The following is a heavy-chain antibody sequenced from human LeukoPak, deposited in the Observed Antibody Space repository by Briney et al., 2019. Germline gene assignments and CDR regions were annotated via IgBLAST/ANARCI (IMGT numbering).Heavy chain of an antibody. CDR1: GFTFSSYG. CDR2: IRYNGGST. CDR3: AKVLWETRPRYIDY. Sequence: GGSLRLSCAASGFTFSSYGMRWVRQAPGTGLECVACIRYNGGSTYYADSVKGRFTISRDNSKNTLYLQMNSLRAEDTAVYYCAKVLWETRPRYIDYWGQGTLVTVSS. D-gene: IGHD2/OR15-2a*01. V-gene: IGHV3-30*02. J-gene: IGHJ4*02.